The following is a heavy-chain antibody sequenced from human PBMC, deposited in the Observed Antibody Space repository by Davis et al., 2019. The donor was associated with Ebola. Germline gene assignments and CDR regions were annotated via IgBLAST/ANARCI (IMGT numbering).Heavy chain of an antibody. J-gene: IGHJ6*02. CDR3: ARHGIGYCSSTSCYHLLHYYGMDV. D-gene: IGHD2-2*01. Sequence: MPGGSLRLSCAVYGGSFSGYYWSWIRQPPGKGLEWIGEINHSGSTYYNPSLKSRVTISVDTSKNQFSLKLSSVTAADTAVYYCARHGIGYCSSTSCYHLLHYYGMDVWGQGTTVTVSS. CDR2: INHSGST. CDR1: GGSFSGYY. V-gene: IGHV4-34*01.